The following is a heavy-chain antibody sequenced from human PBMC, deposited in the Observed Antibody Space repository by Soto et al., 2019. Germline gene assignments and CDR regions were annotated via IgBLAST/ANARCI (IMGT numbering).Heavy chain of an antibody. V-gene: IGHV1-69*13. CDR2: IIPIFGTA. CDR1: GGTFSSYA. CDR3: ARYREGGYYYYGMDV. D-gene: IGHD3-16*01. J-gene: IGHJ6*02. Sequence: SVKVCCKASGGTFSSYAISWVRQAPGQGLEWMGGIIPIFGTANYAQKFQGRVTITADESTSTAYMELSSLRSEDTAVYYCARYREGGYYYYGMDVWGQGTTVTVSS.